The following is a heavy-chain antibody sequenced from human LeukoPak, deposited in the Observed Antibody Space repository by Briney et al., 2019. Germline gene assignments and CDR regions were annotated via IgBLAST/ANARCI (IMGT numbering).Heavy chain of an antibody. D-gene: IGHD6-13*01. V-gene: IGHV4-59*08. CDR1: GGSISSYY. Sequence: KSSETLSLTCTVSGGSISSYYWSWIRQPPGKGLEWIGYINYSGSTNYNPSLKSRVTISVDTSKNQFSLKLSSVTAADTAVYYCARRSSSWSPFDYWGQGTLVTVSS. CDR3: ARRSSSWSPFDY. J-gene: IGHJ4*02. CDR2: INYSGST.